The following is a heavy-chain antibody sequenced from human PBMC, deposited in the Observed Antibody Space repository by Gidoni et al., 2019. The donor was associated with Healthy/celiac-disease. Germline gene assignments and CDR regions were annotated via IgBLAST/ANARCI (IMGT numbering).Heavy chain of an antibody. CDR2: ISYDGSNK. J-gene: IGHJ4*02. V-gene: IGHV3-30-3*01. Sequence: QVQLVESGGGVVQPGRSLRLSCAASGFTFSSYAMHWVRQAPGKGLEWVAVISYDGSNKYYADSVKGRFTISRDNSKNTLYLQMNSLRAEDTAVYYCARGNDILTGYPSIDYWGQGTLVTVSS. D-gene: IGHD3-9*01. CDR1: GFTFSSYA. CDR3: ARGNDILTGYPSIDY.